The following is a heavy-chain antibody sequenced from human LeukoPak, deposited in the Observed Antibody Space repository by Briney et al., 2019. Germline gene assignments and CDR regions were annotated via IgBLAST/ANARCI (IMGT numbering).Heavy chain of an antibody. D-gene: IGHD3-22*01. CDR2: ISGSGGST. J-gene: IGHJ5*02. Sequence: PGGSLRLSCAASEFTFSNYAMSWVRQAPGKGLEWVSAISGSGGSTYYADSVKGRFTISRDNSKNTLYLRMNSLRAEDTAVYYCAKFPRESYDSSGYYNWFDPWGQGTPVTVSS. CDR1: EFTFSNYA. CDR3: AKFPRESYDSSGYYNWFDP. V-gene: IGHV3-23*01.